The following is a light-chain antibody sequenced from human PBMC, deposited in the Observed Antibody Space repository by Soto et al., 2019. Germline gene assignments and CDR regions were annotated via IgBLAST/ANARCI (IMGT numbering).Light chain of an antibody. Sequence: VLTQSPDTLSLSPGERATLSCRATETVGSNLAWFQQKPGQTPRLLIYDASTRVTGIPARFRGSGYGRDFTHTISSLEPDDFAVYYCQQRSGWPPLNFGGGTKVEIK. V-gene: IGKV3-11*02. J-gene: IGKJ4*01. CDR1: ETVGSN. CDR3: QQRSGWPPLN. CDR2: DAS.